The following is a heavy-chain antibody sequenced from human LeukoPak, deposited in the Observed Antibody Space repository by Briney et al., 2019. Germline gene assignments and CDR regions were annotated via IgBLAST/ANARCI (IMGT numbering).Heavy chain of an antibody. CDR1: GGSVSSFH. J-gene: IGHJ3*02. D-gene: IGHD6-25*01. Sequence: SETLSLTCTVFGGSVSSFHWSWIRQPAGEGLEWIGRIYMSGSTGYNPSLKSRVTISVDKSKSQFSLKLSSVTAADTAVYFCARDRFAAAMDSSALDIWGQGTMVTVSS. CDR3: ARDRFAAAMDSSALDI. V-gene: IGHV4-4*07. CDR2: IYMSGST.